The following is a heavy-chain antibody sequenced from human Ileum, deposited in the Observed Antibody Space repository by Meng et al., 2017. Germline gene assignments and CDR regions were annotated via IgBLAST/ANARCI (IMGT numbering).Heavy chain of an antibody. Sequence: GESLKISCAASGFTFSSYGMHWVRQAPGKGLEWVAVIWYDGSNKYYADSVKGRFTISRDNSKNTLYLQKNSLRAEDTAVYYCARDWAVVAATPDDAFAIWGQGKRV. CDR1: GFTFSSYG. J-gene: IGHJ3*02. CDR3: ARDWAVVAATPDDAFAI. CDR2: IWYDGSNK. D-gene: IGHD2-15*01. V-gene: IGHV3-33*01.